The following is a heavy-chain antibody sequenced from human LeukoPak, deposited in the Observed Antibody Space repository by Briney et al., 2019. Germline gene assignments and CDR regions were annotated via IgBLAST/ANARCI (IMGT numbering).Heavy chain of an antibody. CDR3: ARGWRHDY. CDR2: IYYSGST. V-gene: IGHV4-59*01. Sequence: SETLSLTCAVYGGSFSGYYWSWIRQPPGKGLEWIGHIYYSGSTNYNPSLKSRVTISVDTSKNQFSLKLSSVTAADTVVYYCARGWRHDYWGQGTLVTVSS. J-gene: IGHJ4*02. CDR1: GGSFSGYY. D-gene: IGHD2-15*01.